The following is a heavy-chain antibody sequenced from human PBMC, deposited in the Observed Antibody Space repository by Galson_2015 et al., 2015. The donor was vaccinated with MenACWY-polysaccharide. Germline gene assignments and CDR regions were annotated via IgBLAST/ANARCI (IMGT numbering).Heavy chain of an antibody. CDR2: ISYDGSNK. D-gene: IGHD5-18*01. CDR1: GFTFSSYG. CDR3: AKGLTAMVTFDYYGMDV. V-gene: IGHV3-30*18. Sequence: SLRLSCAASGFTFSSYGMHWVRQAPGKGLEWVAVISYDGSNKYYADSVKGRFTISRDNSKNTLYLQMNSLRAEDTAVYYCAKGLTAMVTFDYYGMDVWGQGTTVTVSS. J-gene: IGHJ6*02.